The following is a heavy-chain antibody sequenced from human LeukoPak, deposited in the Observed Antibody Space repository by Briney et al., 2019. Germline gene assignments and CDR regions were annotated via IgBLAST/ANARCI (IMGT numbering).Heavy chain of an antibody. J-gene: IGHJ4*02. CDR3: ARDYEQWLVRYYFDY. Sequence: GRSLRLSCAASGFTFSRYAMHWVRQAPGKGLEWVAVISYDGSNKYYADSVKGRFTISRDNSKNTLYLQMNSLRAEDTAVYYCARDYEQWLVRYYFDYWGQGTLVTVSS. CDR1: GFTFSRYA. V-gene: IGHV3-30-3*01. D-gene: IGHD6-19*01. CDR2: ISYDGSNK.